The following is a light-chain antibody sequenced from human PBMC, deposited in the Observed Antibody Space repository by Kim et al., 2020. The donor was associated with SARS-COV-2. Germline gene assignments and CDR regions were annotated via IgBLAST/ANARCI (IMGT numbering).Light chain of an antibody. CDR3: QQYGTTPLT. CDR2: GAS. V-gene: IGKV3-20*01. J-gene: IGKJ4*01. CDR1: QSISSAL. Sequence: EIVLTQSPGTLSLSPGETATLSCRASQSISSALLAWYQQRPGQAPRLLMSGASIRATGIPDRFSGSGSGTDFTLTISRLETDVFAVYYCQQYGTTPLTFGGRTKVDIK.